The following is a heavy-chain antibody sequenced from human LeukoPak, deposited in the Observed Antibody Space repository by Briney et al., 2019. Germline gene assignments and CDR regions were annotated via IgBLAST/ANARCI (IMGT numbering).Heavy chain of an antibody. CDR1: GFTSSSYW. J-gene: IGHJ4*02. CDR3: ARDQGPGVEWLSLFDY. Sequence: GGSLRLSCAASGFTSSSYWMSWVRQAPGKGLEWVANIKKDGSEKYYVDSVKGRFTISRDNAKNSLYLQMNSLRAEDTAVYFCARDQGPGVEWLSLFDYWGQGTLVTVSS. D-gene: IGHD3-3*01. V-gene: IGHV3-7*03. CDR2: IKKDGSEK.